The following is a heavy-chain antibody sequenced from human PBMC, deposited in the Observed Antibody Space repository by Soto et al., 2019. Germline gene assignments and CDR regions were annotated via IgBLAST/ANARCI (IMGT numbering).Heavy chain of an antibody. Sequence: SETLSLTCAVYGGSFSAYCWSCIRQPPGKGLEWIVEINHSGGTSYNPSLKSRVTMSVDTSKNQFSLKLSSVTAAETAVYYCARCLINRRALRSHFADWAQGTIVTDSS. D-gene: IGHD3-16*01. V-gene: IGHV4-34*01. CDR3: ARCLINRRALRSHFAD. CDR1: GGSFSAYC. CDR2: INHSGGT. J-gene: IGHJ4*02.